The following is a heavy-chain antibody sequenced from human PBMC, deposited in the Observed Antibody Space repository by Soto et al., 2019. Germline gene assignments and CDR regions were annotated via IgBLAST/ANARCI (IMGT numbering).Heavy chain of an antibody. Sequence: QVQLVESGGGVVQPGRSLRLSCAASGITFSSYGMHWVRQAPGKGLEWVAVISYDGTTKYYGDSVKGRFSISRDNSKNTLYLQMNSLRAKDTAAYYCAKGLGWRVLGDAFDIWGQGTMVTVSS. CDR3: AKGLGWRVLGDAFDI. V-gene: IGHV3-30*18. D-gene: IGHD3-16*01. CDR2: ISYDGTTK. J-gene: IGHJ3*02. CDR1: GITFSSYG.